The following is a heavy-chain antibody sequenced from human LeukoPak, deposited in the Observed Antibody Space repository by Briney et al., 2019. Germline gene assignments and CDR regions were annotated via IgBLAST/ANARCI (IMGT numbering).Heavy chain of an antibody. Sequence: PSETLSLTCTVSGGSISSSSYYWGWIRQPPGKGLEWIGSIYYSGSTYYNPSLKSRVTISVDTSKNQFSLKLSSVTAADTAVYYCAIGYGSSTSCYEEYYFDYWGQGTPVTVSS. V-gene: IGHV4-39*01. D-gene: IGHD2-2*01. CDR1: GGSISSSSYY. J-gene: IGHJ4*02. CDR3: AIGYGSSTSCYEEYYFDY. CDR2: IYYSGST.